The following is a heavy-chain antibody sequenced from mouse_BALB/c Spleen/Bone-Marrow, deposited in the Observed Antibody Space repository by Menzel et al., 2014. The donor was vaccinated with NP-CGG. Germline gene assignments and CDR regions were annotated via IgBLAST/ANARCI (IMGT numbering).Heavy chain of an antibody. Sequence: DVMLVESGGGLVKPGGSLKLSCAASGFTFSSNGMSWVRQTPEKRLEWVATISGGGNYTYYPGSVKGRFTISRDNAKNNLYLQMSSLRSEDTALYYCARNYYGYDGYFDYWGQGTTLTVSS. D-gene: IGHD2-2*01. CDR3: ARNYYGYDGYFDY. V-gene: IGHV5-9-2*01. J-gene: IGHJ2*01. CDR2: ISGGGNYT. CDR1: GFTFSSNG.